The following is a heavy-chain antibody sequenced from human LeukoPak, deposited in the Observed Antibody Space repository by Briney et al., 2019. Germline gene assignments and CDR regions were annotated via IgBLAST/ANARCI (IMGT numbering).Heavy chain of an antibody. Sequence: GGSLRLSCAASGFTFYDYAMHWVRQSPGKGLEWVSGISWNSGSIGYADSVKGRFTISRDNAKNSLYLQMNSLRAEDTALYYCAKGHCSSTSCYEGVFDYWGQGTLVTVSS. D-gene: IGHD2-2*01. CDR1: GFTFYDYA. CDR3: AKGHCSSTSCYEGVFDY. V-gene: IGHV3-9*01. J-gene: IGHJ4*02. CDR2: ISWNSGSI.